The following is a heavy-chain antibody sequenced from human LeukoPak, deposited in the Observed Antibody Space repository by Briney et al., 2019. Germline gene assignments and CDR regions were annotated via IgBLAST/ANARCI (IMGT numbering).Heavy chain of an antibody. CDR3: ARARGKGINYYYYYSMDV. J-gene: IGHJ6*02. Sequence: PSETLSLTCAVYGGSFSGYYWSWIRQPPGKGLEWIGEINHSGSTNYNPSLESRVNISVDTSKNQFSLKLSSVTAADTAVYYCARARGKGINYYYYYSMDVWGQGTTVTVSS. CDR2: INHSGST. CDR1: GGSFSGYY. D-gene: IGHD4-23*01. V-gene: IGHV4-34*01.